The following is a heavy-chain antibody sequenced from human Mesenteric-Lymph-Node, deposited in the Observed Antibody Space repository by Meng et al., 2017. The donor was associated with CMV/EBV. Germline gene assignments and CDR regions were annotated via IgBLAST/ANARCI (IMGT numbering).Heavy chain of an antibody. CDR2: INSDGSST. Sequence: ETLSLTCAASGFTFSSYWMHWVRQAPGKGLVWVSRINSDGSSTSYADSVKGRFTISRDNAKNTLYLQMNSLRAEDTAVYYCARERPSPYSSSELDYYYGMDVWGQGTTVTVSS. V-gene: IGHV3-74*01. J-gene: IGHJ6*02. CDR3: ARERPSPYSSSELDYYYGMDV. D-gene: IGHD6-6*01. CDR1: GFTFSSYW.